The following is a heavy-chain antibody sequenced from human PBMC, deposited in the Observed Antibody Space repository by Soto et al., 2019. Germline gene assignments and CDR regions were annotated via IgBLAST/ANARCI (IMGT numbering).Heavy chain of an antibody. D-gene: IGHD2-2*01. Sequence: ASVKVSCKASGGTFSSYAISWVRQAPGQGLEWMGGIIPIFGTANYAQKFQGRVTITADESTSTAYMELSSLRSEDTAVYYCARGPEGYCSSTSCLYFDYWGQGTLVTVSS. J-gene: IGHJ4*02. CDR1: GGTFSSYA. V-gene: IGHV1-69*13. CDR2: IIPIFGTA. CDR3: ARGPEGYCSSTSCLYFDY.